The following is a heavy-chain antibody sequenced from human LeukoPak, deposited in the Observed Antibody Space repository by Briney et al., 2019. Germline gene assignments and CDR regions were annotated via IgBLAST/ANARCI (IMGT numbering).Heavy chain of an antibody. J-gene: IGHJ6*04. V-gene: IGHV3-30*02. CDR3: AELGITMIGGV. Sequence: GGSLRLSCAASGFTFSSYGMHWVRQAPGKGLEWVAFIRFDGNNKYYADSVKGRFTISRDNSKNTLYLQMNSLRAEDTAVYYCAELGITMIGGVWGKGTTVTISS. CDR2: IRFDGNNK. CDR1: GFTFSSYG. D-gene: IGHD3-10*02.